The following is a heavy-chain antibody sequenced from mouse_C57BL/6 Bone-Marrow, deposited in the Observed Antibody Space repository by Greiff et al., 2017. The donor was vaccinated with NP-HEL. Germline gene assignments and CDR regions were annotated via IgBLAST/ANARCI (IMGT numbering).Heavy chain of an antibody. CDR1: GFTFSDYY. J-gene: IGHJ3*01. D-gene: IGHD1-1*01. Sequence: EVKLVESGGGLVQPGGSLKLSCAASGFTFSDYYMYWVRQTPEKRLEWVAYISNGGGSTYYPDTVKGRFTISRDNAKNTLYLQMSRLKSEDTAMYYCARPYYYGSSYAWFAYWGQGTLVTVSA. CDR2: ISNGGGST. V-gene: IGHV5-12*01. CDR3: ARPYYYGSSYAWFAY.